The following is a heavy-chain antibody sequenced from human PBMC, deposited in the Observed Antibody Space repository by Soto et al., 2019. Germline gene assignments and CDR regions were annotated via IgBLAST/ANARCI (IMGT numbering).Heavy chain of an antibody. Sequence: PGGSLRLSCAASGFTFSSYGMHWVRQAPGKGLEWVAVISYDGSNKYYADSVKGRFTISRDNSKNTLYLQMNSLRAEDTAVYYCAKGGKGTAMVDHYYYGMDVWGQGTTVTVS. J-gene: IGHJ6*02. V-gene: IGHV3-30*18. CDR3: AKGGKGTAMVDHYYYGMDV. CDR1: GFTFSSYG. D-gene: IGHD5-18*01. CDR2: ISYDGSNK.